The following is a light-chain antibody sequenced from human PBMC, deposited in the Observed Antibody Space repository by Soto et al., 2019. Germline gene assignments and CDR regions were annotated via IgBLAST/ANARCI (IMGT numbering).Light chain of an antibody. J-gene: IGKJ5*01. CDR1: QSISSW. CDR3: QQGNNFPPT. V-gene: IGKV1-5*01. Sequence: DIQMTQSPSTLSASVGDRVTITCRASQSISSWLAWYQQKPGKAPKLLIYDASSLESGVPSRFSGSGSGTDFTLTISSLQPEDFATYYCQQGNNFPPTFGQGTRLEIK. CDR2: DAS.